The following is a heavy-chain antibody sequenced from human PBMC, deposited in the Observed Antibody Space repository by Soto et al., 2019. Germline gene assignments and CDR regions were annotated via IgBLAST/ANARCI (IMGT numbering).Heavy chain of an antibody. CDR2: IYYSGST. Sequence: SETLSLTCTVPGGSISSYYWSWIRQPPGKGLEWIGYIYYSGSTNYNPSLKSRVTISVDTSKNQFSLKLSSVTAADTAVYYCARHGGAARDYWGHGTLVTVSS. V-gene: IGHV4-59*01. D-gene: IGHD6-6*01. J-gene: IGHJ4*01. CDR1: GGSISSYY. CDR3: ARHGGAARDY.